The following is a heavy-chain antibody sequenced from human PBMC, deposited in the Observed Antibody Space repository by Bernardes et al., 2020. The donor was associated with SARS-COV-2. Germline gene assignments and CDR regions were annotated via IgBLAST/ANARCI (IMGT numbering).Heavy chain of an antibody. D-gene: IGHD2-21*02. V-gene: IGHV4-39*01. Sequence: SETLSLTCTVSGGSIISTNYYWGWIRQPPGKGLEWIASFNSSGNTYYNPSLQSRVTKSADPSKNQFSLRLTSVTAADTAVYYCAGSSCGRDCYIGGLRSWDYGMDVWGQGTTVTVSS. CDR2: FNSSGNT. J-gene: IGHJ6*02. CDR1: GGSIISTNYY. CDR3: AGSSCGRDCYIGGLRSWDYGMDV.